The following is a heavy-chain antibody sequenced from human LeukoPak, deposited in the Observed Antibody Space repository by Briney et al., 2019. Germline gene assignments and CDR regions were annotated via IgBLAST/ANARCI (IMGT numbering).Heavy chain of an antibody. V-gene: IGHV4-59*08. J-gene: IGHJ4*02. D-gene: IGHD3-3*01. CDR1: GGSISNSY. CDR3: ARRRGDFWSDYYAFDY. Sequence: SETLSLTCTVSGGSISNSYWSWIRQPPGKGLEWIGYIYYSGSTNYNPSLTSRVTISLGTSKNQFSLKLSSVTAADTAVYYCARRRGDFWSDYYAFDYWGQGTLVTISS. CDR2: IYYSGST.